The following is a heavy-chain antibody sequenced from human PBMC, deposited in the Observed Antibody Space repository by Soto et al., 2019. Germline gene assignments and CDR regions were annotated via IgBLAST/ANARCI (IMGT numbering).Heavy chain of an antibody. CDR3: ATWEERYFQD. CDR2: ISHDGSHK. J-gene: IGHJ1*01. D-gene: IGHD1-26*01. CDR1: GFTFNSFT. V-gene: IGHV3-30*04. Sequence: QVQLVESGGGVVQPGRSLRLSCAASGFTFNSFTMHWVRQAPGKGLEWVAVISHDGSHKYTADSVKGRFTISRDDPKNTLYLQMNSLRVEDTAIYYCATWEERYFQDWGQCTLVTVSS.